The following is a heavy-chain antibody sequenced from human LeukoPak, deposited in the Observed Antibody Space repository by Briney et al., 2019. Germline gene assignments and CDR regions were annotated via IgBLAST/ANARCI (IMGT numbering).Heavy chain of an antibody. CDR3: ARENTLVRGTRNPFDY. J-gene: IGHJ4*02. CDR2: TFYRSKWYY. CDR1: GDSVSSNDAA. Sequence: SQTLSLTCAISGDSVSSNDAAWNWIRQSPSRGLEWLGRTFYRSKWYYDSAVSVKSRITINPDTSKNQFFLQLNSVTPEDTAVYYCARENTLVRGTRNPFDYWGRGTLVTVSS. V-gene: IGHV6-1*01. D-gene: IGHD3-10*01.